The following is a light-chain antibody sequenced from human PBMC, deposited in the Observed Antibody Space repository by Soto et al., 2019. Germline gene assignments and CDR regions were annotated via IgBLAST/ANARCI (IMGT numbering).Light chain of an antibody. CDR1: QSVSNNY. J-gene: IGKJ1*01. Sequence: EIVLTQSPGTLSLSPGERATLSCRASQSVSNNYLAWYQQKPGQAPRLLIYDASSRATGIPDRFSGSGSGTDFTLTISSLEFGDSAVYYCQQYGSSPTWTFGQGTKVDIK. CDR2: DAS. CDR3: QQYGSSPTWT. V-gene: IGKV3-20*01.